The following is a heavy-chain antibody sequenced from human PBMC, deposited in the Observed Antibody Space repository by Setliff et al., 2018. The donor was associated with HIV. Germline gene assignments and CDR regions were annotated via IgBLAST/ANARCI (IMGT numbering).Heavy chain of an antibody. J-gene: IGHJ6*02. Sequence: ASVKVSCKASGYTFTSYDISWVRQAPGQGLEWMGWISADNGNTNYAQKLQGRVTMTTDTSTSTAYMELRSLRSEDTAVYYCAREIGDYYDSSGYYPPTDYYYGMDVWGQGTTVTVSS. CDR1: GYTFTSYD. CDR2: ISADNGNT. CDR3: AREIGDYYDSSGYYPPTDYYYGMDV. V-gene: IGHV1-18*01. D-gene: IGHD3-22*01.